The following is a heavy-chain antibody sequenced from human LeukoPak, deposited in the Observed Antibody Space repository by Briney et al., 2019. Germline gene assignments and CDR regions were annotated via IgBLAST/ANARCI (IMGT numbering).Heavy chain of an antibody. J-gene: IGHJ4*02. V-gene: IGHV3-49*04. CDR1: GFTFGDYA. D-gene: IGHD3-3*01. CDR3: TRDSYYDFWSGYYTGY. Sequence: GSLRLSCTASGFTFGDYAMSWVRQAPGKGLEWVGFIRSKAYGGTTEYAASVKGRFTISRDDSKSIAHLQMNSLKTEDTAVYYCTRDSYYDFWSGYYTGYWGQGTLVTVSS. CDR2: IRSKAYGGTT.